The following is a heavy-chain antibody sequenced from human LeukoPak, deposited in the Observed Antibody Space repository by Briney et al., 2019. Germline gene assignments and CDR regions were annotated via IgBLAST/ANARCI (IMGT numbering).Heavy chain of an antibody. D-gene: IGHD5-24*01. J-gene: IGHJ4*02. Sequence: GGSPRLSCAASGFTFSSRWMGWVRQAPGKGLEWVANIQPDGSEKYYVDSVKGRFTISRDDAKNSLYLQMSSLRADDTAVYYCATIEMVTFSYWGQGALVTVSS. CDR3: ATIEMVTFSY. CDR2: IQPDGSEK. V-gene: IGHV3-7*01. CDR1: GFTFSSRW.